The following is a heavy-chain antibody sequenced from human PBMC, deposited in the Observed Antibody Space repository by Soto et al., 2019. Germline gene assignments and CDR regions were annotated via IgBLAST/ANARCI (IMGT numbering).Heavy chain of an antibody. J-gene: IGHJ4*02. CDR2: IHYSGST. D-gene: IGHD4-17*01. Sequence: SETLSLTCTVSGGSISSYYWSWIRQPPGKGLEWIGYIHYSGSTNYNPSLKSRVTISIDTSKNQFSLTLNSVTAADTAVYFCARVGWTTVGYYFDYWGQGTLVTVSS. V-gene: IGHV4-59*01. CDR3: ARVGWTTVGYYFDY. CDR1: GGSISSYY.